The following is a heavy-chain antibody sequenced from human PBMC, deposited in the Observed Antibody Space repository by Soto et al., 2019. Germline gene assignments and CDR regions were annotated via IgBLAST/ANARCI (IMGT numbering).Heavy chain of an antibody. CDR1: GASIRSTDYY. D-gene: IGHD2-21*02. J-gene: IGHJ5*02. CDR3: VRTAREGAVAPHWFDR. Sequence: SETLSLTCTVSGASIRSTDYYLSWIRQAPGKGLAWIGYVYYTGSTYYNPSLMSRLTISVDTSKNQFSLKLTSVTAAETAVYYCVRTAREGAVAPHWFDRWGQGTQVTVSS. CDR2: VYYTGST. V-gene: IGHV4-30-4*01.